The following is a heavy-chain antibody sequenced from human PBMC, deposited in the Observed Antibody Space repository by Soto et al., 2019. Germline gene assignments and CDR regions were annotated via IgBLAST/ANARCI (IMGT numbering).Heavy chain of an antibody. Sequence: SETLSLTCTVSGGSISSYYRSWIRQTPGKGLEWIGYIYYSGSTNYNPSLKSRVTISVDTSKNQFSLKLSSVTAADTAVYYCARGTGYSSSPAPDYWGQGTLVTVSS. CDR1: GGSISSYY. CDR3: ARGTGYSSSPAPDY. D-gene: IGHD6-13*01. CDR2: IYYSGST. J-gene: IGHJ4*02. V-gene: IGHV4-59*01.